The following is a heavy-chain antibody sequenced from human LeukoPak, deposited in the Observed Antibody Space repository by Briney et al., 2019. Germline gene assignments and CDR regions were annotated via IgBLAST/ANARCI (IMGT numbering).Heavy chain of an antibody. CDR2: IGTYGGDT. V-gene: IGHV1-18*01. J-gene: IGHJ5*01. D-gene: IGHD3-22*01. CDR1: TSR. CDR3: ARDLWNFYDDSGYNRDFDS. Sequence: GASVKVSCKATSRISWVRQAPGRGLEWMGWIGTYGGDTYYAQKFQGRITVTTDTSTSTVYMELRNLRSDDTAVYYCARDLWNFYDDSGYNRDFDSWGQGTLVTVSP.